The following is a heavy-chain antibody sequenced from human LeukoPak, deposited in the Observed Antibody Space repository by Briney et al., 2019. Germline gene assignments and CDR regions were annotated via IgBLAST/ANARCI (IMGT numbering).Heavy chain of an antibody. Sequence: SETLSLTCTVSGGSISSYYWGWIRQPPGKGLEWLGYIYHSGSSHYNPSLKSRVTISVDTSKTQFSLKLSSVTAADTAVYYCARYDVWGSYRAFDYWGQGTLVTVSS. CDR3: ARYDVWGSYRAFDY. V-gene: IGHV4-59*01. CDR2: IYHSGSS. D-gene: IGHD3-16*02. J-gene: IGHJ4*02. CDR1: GGSISSYY.